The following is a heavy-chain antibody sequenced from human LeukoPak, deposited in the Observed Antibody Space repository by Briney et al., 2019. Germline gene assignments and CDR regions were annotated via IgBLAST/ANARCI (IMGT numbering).Heavy chain of an antibody. J-gene: IGHJ6*04. CDR3: ARERNIVVVVAATPSYYYYGMDV. D-gene: IGHD2-15*01. V-gene: IGHV4-61*01. CDR2: ICYSGST. Sequence: SETLSLTCTVSGGSVSSGSYYWSWIRQPPGKGLEWIGYICYSGSTNYNPSLKSRVTISVDTSKNQFSLKLSSVTAADTAVYYCARERNIVVVVAATPSYYYYGMDVWGKGTTVTVSS. CDR1: GGSVSSGSYY.